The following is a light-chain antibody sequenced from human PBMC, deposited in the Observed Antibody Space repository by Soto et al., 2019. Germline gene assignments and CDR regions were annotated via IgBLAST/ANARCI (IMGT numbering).Light chain of an antibody. J-gene: IGLJ1*01. CDR3: SSYTRSSTL. CDR1: SSDVGGYNY. CDR2: AVT. Sequence: QSVLTQPASVSGSPGQSITISCTGTSSDVGGYNYVSWYQQHPGKAPKLMIYAVTDRPSGVSSRFSGSKSGNTASLTISGLQAEEEADYYCSSYTRSSTLFGTGTKLTVL. V-gene: IGLV2-14*01.